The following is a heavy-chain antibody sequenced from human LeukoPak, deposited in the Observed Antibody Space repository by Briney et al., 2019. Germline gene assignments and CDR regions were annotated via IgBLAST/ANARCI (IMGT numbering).Heavy chain of an antibody. CDR2: IYSAGTP. D-gene: IGHD3-9*01. J-gene: IGHJ6*04. CDR1: GLPVRGND. CDR3: ARDRFYDVLTGYFFYLDV. Sequence: GGSLRLSCVVSGLPVRGNDMSWVRQAPGKGLEWVSAIYSAGTPYYADSVKGRFTISRDTSRNTVYLQMNSLRLEDTAVYYCARDRFYDVLTGYFFYLDVWGKGTAVTVFS. V-gene: IGHV3-53*01.